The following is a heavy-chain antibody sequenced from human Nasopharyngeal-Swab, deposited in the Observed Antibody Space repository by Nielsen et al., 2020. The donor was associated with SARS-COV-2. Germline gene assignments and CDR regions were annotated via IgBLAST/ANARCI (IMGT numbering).Heavy chain of an antibody. V-gene: IGHV4-34*01. J-gene: IGHJ5*02. Sequence: WIRQPPGKGLEWIGEINHSGSTNYHPPLKSRVTISVDTSKNQFSLKLSSVTAADTAVYYCARNARVTMVRGVIINAGAWFDPWGQGTLVTASS. CDR2: INHSGST. D-gene: IGHD3-10*01. CDR3: ARNARVTMVRGVIINAGAWFDP.